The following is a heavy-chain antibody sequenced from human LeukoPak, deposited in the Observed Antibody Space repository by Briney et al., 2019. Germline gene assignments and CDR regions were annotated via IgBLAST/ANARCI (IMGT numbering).Heavy chain of an antibody. CDR3: ARESDYYDSSGYN. CDR2: INHSGST. J-gene: IGHJ4*02. CDR1: GGSISSYY. V-gene: IGHV4-34*01. Sequence: TSETLSLTCTVSGGSISSYYWSWIRQPAGKGLEWIGEINHSGSTNYNPSLKSRVTISVDTSKNQFSLKLSSVTAADTAVYYCARESDYYDSSGYNWGQGTLVTVSS. D-gene: IGHD3-22*01.